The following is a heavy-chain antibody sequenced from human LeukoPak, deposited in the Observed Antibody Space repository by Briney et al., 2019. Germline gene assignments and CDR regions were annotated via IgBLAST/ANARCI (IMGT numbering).Heavy chain of an antibody. Sequence: SETLSLTCTVSGGSISSYYWSWIRQPPGEGLEWIGYIYYSGSTNYNPSLRSRVTISVDTSKNQFSLKLSSVTAADTAVYYCARVEYSSGWYNYYGMDVWGQGTTVTVSS. CDR1: GGSISSYY. CDR2: IYYSGST. D-gene: IGHD6-19*01. J-gene: IGHJ6*02. CDR3: ARVEYSSGWYNYYGMDV. V-gene: IGHV4-59*08.